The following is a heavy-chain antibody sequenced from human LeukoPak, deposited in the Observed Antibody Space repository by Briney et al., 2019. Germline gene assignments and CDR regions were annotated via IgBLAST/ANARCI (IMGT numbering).Heavy chain of an antibody. J-gene: IGHJ3*02. CDR2: IYYSGST. CDR1: GGSISSYY. Sequence: SETLSLTCTVSGGSISSYYWSWIRQPPGKGLEWIGYIYYSGSTNYNPSLKSRVTISVDTSKNQFSLKLSSVTAADTAVYYCARIHITMVRGFDIWGQGTMVTVSS. D-gene: IGHD3-10*01. V-gene: IGHV4-59*08. CDR3: ARIHITMVRGFDI.